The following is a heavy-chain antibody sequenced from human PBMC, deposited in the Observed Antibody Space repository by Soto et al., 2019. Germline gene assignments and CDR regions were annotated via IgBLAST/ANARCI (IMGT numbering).Heavy chain of an antibody. V-gene: IGHV1-2*02. CDR2: INPNSGGT. CDR1: GYSFSGYN. J-gene: IGHJ4*01. CDR3: ATEGDYY. D-gene: IGHD3-16*01. Sequence: QVQLVQSGAEVKKPGASVKVSCQASGYSFSGYNIHWVRQAPGQGVEWIGWINPNSGGTNSAKKFQGRVTMNRDMSISTAYMELSRRRADDTAVYYCATEGDYYWGQGTLVTVSS.